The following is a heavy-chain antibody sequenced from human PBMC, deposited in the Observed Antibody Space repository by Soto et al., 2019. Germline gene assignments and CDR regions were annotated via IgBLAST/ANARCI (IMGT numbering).Heavy chain of an antibody. CDR1: GGSISSGGYY. D-gene: IGHD5-12*01. Sequence: QVQLQESGPGLVKPSQTLSLTCTVSGGSISSGGYYWSWIRQHPGKGLEWIGYIYYSGSTYYNPSLKSRVTISVDASKNPFSLKLSSVTAADTAVYYCVREARGYSGYDSPSRKFDYWGQGTLVTVSS. V-gene: IGHV4-31*03. CDR2: IYYSGST. CDR3: VREARGYSGYDSPSRKFDY. J-gene: IGHJ4*02.